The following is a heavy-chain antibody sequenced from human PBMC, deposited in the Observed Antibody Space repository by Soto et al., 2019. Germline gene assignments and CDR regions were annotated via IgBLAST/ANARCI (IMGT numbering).Heavy chain of an antibody. CDR1: GFSLSTSGVG. J-gene: IGHJ3*02. D-gene: IGHD3-9*01. CDR2: IYWDDDK. CDR3: AHSRQYYDILTGYSSNAFDI. Sequence: QITLKESGPTLVKPTQTLTLTCTFSGFSLSTSGVGVGWIRQPPGKALEWLALIYWDDDKRYSPSLKSRLTITKDTPKNQVVLTMTNMDPVDTATYYCAHSRQYYDILTGYSSNAFDIWGQGTMVTVSS. V-gene: IGHV2-5*02.